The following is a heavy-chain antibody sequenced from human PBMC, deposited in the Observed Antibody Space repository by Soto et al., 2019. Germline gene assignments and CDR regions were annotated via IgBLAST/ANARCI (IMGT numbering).Heavy chain of an antibody. CDR2: INPNSGNT. D-gene: IGHD6-13*01. V-gene: IGHV1-8*01. Sequence: GASVKVSCKASGYTFTSYDINWVRQATGQGLEWMGWINPNSGNTGYAQKFQGRVTMTRNTSISTAYMELSSLRSEDTAVYYCAREIAAAGPLISWGQVTLVTVSS. CDR1: GYTFTSYD. CDR3: AREIAAAGPLIS. J-gene: IGHJ4*02.